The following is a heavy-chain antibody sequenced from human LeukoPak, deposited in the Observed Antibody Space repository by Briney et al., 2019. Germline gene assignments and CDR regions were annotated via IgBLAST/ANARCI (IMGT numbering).Heavy chain of an antibody. CDR1: GFTFSSYS. Sequence: GRSLRLSCAASGFTFSSYSMNWVRQPPGKGLEWVAAICSSSSYIYYADSVKGRFTFSRDNAKNSLYLQMNSLRAEDTAVYYCARDHEPCMAVVGNGFDYWGQGTLVTVSS. CDR2: ICSSSSYI. J-gene: IGHJ4*02. V-gene: IGHV3-21*01. D-gene: IGHD6-13*01. CDR3: ARDHEPCMAVVGNGFDY.